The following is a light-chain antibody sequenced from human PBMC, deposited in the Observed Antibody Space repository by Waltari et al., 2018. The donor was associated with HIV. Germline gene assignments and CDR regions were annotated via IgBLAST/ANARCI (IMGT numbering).Light chain of an antibody. V-gene: IGLV2-11*01. Sequence: QSALTQPRSVSGSPGQSVTISCTGTSSDVGGYNYVSWYQQHPGKAPKLMIYDVTKRPSGVPDRFSGSKSGNTASLTISGPQAEDEADYFCCSYAGGYTLVFGGGTKLTVL. CDR2: DVT. J-gene: IGLJ3*02. CDR1: SSDVGGYNY. CDR3: CSYAGGYTLV.